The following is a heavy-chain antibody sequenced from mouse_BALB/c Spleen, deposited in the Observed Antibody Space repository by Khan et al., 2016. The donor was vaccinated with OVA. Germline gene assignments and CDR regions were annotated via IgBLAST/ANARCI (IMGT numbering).Heavy chain of an antibody. D-gene: IGHD2-14*01. CDR2: IIYTGYT. J-gene: IGHJ3*01. Sequence: EVQLQESGPSLVKPSQTLSLTCSVTGDSITTGSWNWIRKFPGNKLEYMGYIIYTGYTYYNPSLKSRISITRHPSNNQYYLQLNSLTDEDTATYYCARSTDRYAFVYWGQGTLVTVSA. CDR1: GDSITTGS. V-gene: IGHV3-8*02. CDR3: ARSTDRYAFVY.